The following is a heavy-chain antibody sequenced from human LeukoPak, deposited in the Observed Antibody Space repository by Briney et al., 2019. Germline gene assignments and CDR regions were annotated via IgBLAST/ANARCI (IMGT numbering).Heavy chain of an antibody. CDR2: INHSGST. CDR3: AREDYCGMDV. J-gene: IGHJ6*02. CDR1: GGSFSGYY. Sequence: SETLSLTCAVYGGSFSGYYWSWIRQPPGKGLEWIREINHSGSTNYNPSLKSRVTISVDTSKNQFSLKLSSVTAADTAVYYCAREDYCGMDVWGQGTTVTVSS. V-gene: IGHV4-34*01.